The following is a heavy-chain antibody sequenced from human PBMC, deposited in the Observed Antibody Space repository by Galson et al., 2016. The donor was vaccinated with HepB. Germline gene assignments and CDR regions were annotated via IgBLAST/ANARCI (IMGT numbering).Heavy chain of an antibody. V-gene: IGHV1-69*13. CDR2: IIPIFGAT. CDR1: GGTLISYA. J-gene: IGHJ6*02. Sequence: SVKVSCKASGGTLISYAISWVRQAPGQGPEWMGGIIPIFGATNYAQKFQGRVTITANESTTTAYMELSSLRFEDTAVYYCATPRGDRFEYYGMDVWGQGTLVTVSS. CDR3: ATPRGDRFEYYGMDV. D-gene: IGHD3-16*01.